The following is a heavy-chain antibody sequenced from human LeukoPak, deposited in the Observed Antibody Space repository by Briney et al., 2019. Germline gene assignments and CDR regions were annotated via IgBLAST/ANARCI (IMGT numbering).Heavy chain of an antibody. D-gene: IGHD3-3*01. CDR1: GFTFSSYE. CDR3: ARGVRPGGYYGGIGFDP. J-gene: IGHJ5*02. CDR2: ISSSGSTI. V-gene: IGHV3-48*03. Sequence: PGGSLRLSCAASGFTFSSYEMNWVRQAPGKGLEWVSYISSSGSTIYYADSVKGRFTISRDNAKNSLYLQMNSLRAEDTAVYYCARGVRPGGYYGGIGFDPWGQGTLVTVSS.